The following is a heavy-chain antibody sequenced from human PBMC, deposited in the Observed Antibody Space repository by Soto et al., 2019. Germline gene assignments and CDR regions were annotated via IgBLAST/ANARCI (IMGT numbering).Heavy chain of an antibody. Sequence: QVQLVQSGAEVKKPGASVKVSCKASGYTFTSYAMHWVRQAPGHRLEWMGWINAGNGNTKYSQKFQGRVTITRDTSAGAAYMELSSLRSEDTAVYYCARDRTPYYDFWSGDAAFDYWGQGTLVTVSS. J-gene: IGHJ4*02. V-gene: IGHV1-3*01. CDR3: ARDRTPYYDFWSGDAAFDY. D-gene: IGHD3-3*01. CDR1: GYTFTSYA. CDR2: INAGNGNT.